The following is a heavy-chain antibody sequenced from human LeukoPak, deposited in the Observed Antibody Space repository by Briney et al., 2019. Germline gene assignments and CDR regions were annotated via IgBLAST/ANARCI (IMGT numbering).Heavy chain of an antibody. Sequence: ASVKVSCKASGYTFTSHGISWVRQAPGQGLEWMGWISAYNDNTNYAQKLQGRVTMTTDTSTSTAYMELRSLRSDDTAVYYCARLIRVAMVRGVIQGSWFDPWGQGTLVTVSS. J-gene: IGHJ5*02. V-gene: IGHV1-18*01. CDR3: ARLIRVAMVRGVIQGSWFDP. D-gene: IGHD3-10*01. CDR2: ISAYNDNT. CDR1: GYTFTSHG.